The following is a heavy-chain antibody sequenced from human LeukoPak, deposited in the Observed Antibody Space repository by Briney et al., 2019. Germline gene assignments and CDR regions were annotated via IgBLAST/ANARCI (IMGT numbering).Heavy chain of an antibody. CDR1: GFTFSSYW. Sequence: SGGSLRLSCAASGFTFSSYWMHWVRQALGKGLVWVSRINSDGSSTSYADSVKGRFTISRDNAKNTLYLQMNSLRAEDTAVYYCARTDTAMVTFDYWGQGTLVTVSS. CDR3: ARTDTAMVTFDY. J-gene: IGHJ4*02. D-gene: IGHD5-18*01. V-gene: IGHV3-74*01. CDR2: INSDGSST.